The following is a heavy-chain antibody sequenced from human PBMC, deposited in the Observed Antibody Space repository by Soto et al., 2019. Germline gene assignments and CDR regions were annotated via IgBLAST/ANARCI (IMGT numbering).Heavy chain of an antibody. CDR1: GFAFSKYW. V-gene: IGHV3-74*01. CDR2: INPDGRVK. Sequence: GGSLRLSCAASGFAFSKYWMHWVRQVPGKGLDWVSRINPDGRVKDYADSVKGRFAISRDNDRNTLYLQLDSLRGEDTAVYHCARESWVPDFWGQGTLVTVSS. CDR3: ARESWVPDF. J-gene: IGHJ4*02. D-gene: IGHD3-10*01.